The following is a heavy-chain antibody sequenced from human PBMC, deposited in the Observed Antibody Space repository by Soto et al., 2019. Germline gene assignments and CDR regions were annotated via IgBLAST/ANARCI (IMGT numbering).Heavy chain of an antibody. Sequence: SETLSLTCTVSGGSVSSGSYYWSWIRQPPGKGLEWIGYIYYSGSTNYNPSLKSRVTISVDTSKNQFSLKLSSVTAADTAVYYCARYYGMDVWGQGTTVTVSS. J-gene: IGHJ6*02. CDR3: ARYYGMDV. CDR2: IYYSGST. V-gene: IGHV4-61*01. CDR1: GGSVSSGSYY.